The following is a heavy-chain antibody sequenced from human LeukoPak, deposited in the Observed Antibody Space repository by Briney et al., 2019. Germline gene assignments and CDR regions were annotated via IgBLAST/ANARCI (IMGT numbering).Heavy chain of an antibody. CDR1: GFTFSSYA. CDR3: ARSRTTTNWFDP. CDR2: ISYDGSNK. V-gene: IGHV3-30*04. Sequence: GGSLRLSCAASGFTFSSYAMHWVRQAPGKGPEWVAVISYDGSNKYYADSVKGRFTISRDNSKNTLYLQMNSLRAEDTAVYYCARSRTTTNWFDPWGQGTLVTVSS. J-gene: IGHJ5*02. D-gene: IGHD2/OR15-2a*01.